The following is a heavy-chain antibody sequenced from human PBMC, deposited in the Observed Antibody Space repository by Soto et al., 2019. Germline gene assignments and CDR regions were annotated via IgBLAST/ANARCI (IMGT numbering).Heavy chain of an antibody. CDR3: AKSLLTDYYYGMDV. J-gene: IGHJ6*02. CDR2: ISYDGSNK. V-gene: IGHV3-30*18. CDR1: GFTFSSYG. Sequence: QVQLVESGGGVVQPGRSLRLSCAASGFTFSSYGMHWVRQAPGKGLEWVAVISYDGSNKYYADSVKGRFTISRDNSKNTLYLQMNSLRAEDTAVYYCAKSLLTDYYYGMDVWGQGTTVTVSS.